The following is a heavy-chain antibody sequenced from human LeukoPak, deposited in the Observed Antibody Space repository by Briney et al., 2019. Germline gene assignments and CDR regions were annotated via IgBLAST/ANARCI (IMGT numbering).Heavy chain of an antibody. V-gene: IGHV1-2*02. CDR3: ARCSAGDKAYPGDF. CDR1: GYTFTAYY. CDR2: INPGNTYT. Sequence: ASVKVSCKASGYTFTAYYMHWVRQAPGQGLEWLGYINPGNTYTTYARKFQGRVTLTRDTSTSTAYMELSRLRSDDTAVYYCARCSAGDKAYPGDFWGQGTLVTVSS. D-gene: IGHD6-13*01. J-gene: IGHJ4*02.